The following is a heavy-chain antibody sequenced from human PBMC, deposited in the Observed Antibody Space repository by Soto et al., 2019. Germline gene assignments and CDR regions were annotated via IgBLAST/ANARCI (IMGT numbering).Heavy chain of an antibody. CDR2: IIPILGIA. Sequence: SLKVACEASGGTFRCKSIGWVHHDNGKGLEWMGRIIPILGIANYAQKFQGRVTITTDKSTSTAYMELSSLRSEDTAVYYCASDPIPSGYDYYFDYWGQGTLVTVSS. CDR3: ASDPIPSGYDYYFDY. V-gene: IGHV1-69*04. J-gene: IGHJ4*02. CDR1: GGTFRCKS. D-gene: IGHD5-12*01.